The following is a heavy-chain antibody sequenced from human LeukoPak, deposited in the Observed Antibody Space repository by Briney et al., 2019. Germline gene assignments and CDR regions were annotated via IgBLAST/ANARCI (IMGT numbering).Heavy chain of an antibody. D-gene: IGHD3-10*01. Sequence: GGSLRLSCAASGFTFSSYSMNWVRQAPGKGLEWVSSISSSSSYIYYADSVKGRFTISRDNAKNSLYLQMSSLRAEDTAVYYCARELGGLLWFGDWGQGTLVTVSS. CDR1: GFTFSSYS. CDR2: ISSSSSYI. J-gene: IGHJ4*02. V-gene: IGHV3-21*01. CDR3: ARELGGLLWFGD.